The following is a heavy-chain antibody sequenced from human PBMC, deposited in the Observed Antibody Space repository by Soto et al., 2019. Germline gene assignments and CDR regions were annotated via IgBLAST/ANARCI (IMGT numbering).Heavy chain of an antibody. CDR1: EDTCANYW. CDR2: IYPGDSDT. J-gene: IGHJ6*02. V-gene: IGHV5-51*01. Sequence: QDSSRGAEDTCANYWVGRVSKMPGKGPEWMGIIYPGDSDTKYNPSFQGQVTISADKSITTTYLQWSSLKASDTAIYYCAASIFYYGMDVWGQGTTVTVSS. CDR3: AASIFYYGMDV.